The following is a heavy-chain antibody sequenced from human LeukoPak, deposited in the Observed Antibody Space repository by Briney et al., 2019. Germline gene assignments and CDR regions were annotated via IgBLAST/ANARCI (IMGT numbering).Heavy chain of an antibody. Sequence: PSETLSLTCTVSGGSISSYYWSWIRQPPGKGLEWIGYFHYSGSTNYNPSLKSRVTISVDTSKNQFPLKLSSVTAADTAMYYCARGGGGSWYGTVDYWGQGTLVTVSS. CDR3: ARGGGGSWYGTVDY. CDR2: FHYSGST. CDR1: GGSISSYY. D-gene: IGHD6-13*01. V-gene: IGHV4-59*01. J-gene: IGHJ4*02.